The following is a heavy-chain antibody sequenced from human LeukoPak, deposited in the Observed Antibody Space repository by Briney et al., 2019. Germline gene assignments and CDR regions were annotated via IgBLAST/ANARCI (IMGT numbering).Heavy chain of an antibody. J-gene: IGHJ4*02. Sequence: SQTLSLTCAISGDSVSSNSAAGNWIRKSPSRGLEWLGRTYYRSKWYNEYAVSVKGRITINPDTSKNLFSLHLSSVTPEDTAVYYCAEGKQWLSTYWGQGTLVTVSS. CDR2: TYYRSKWYN. CDR1: GDSVSSNSAA. V-gene: IGHV6-1*01. D-gene: IGHD6-19*01. CDR3: AEGKQWLSTY.